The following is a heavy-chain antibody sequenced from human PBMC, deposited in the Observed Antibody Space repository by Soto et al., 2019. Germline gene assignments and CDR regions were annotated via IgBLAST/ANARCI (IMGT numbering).Heavy chain of an antibody. J-gene: IGHJ4*02. V-gene: IGHV1-8*01. CDR3: AKRDPYCGSYFY. CDR2: MNPNSRNT. CDR1: GYTFTSYD. D-gene: IGHD1-26*01. Sequence: QVQLVQSGAEVKKPGASVKVSCKASGYTFTSYDINWVRQATGQGLEWMGWMNPNSRNTGSAQKFQGRVTMTRNTSISTAYMELSSMRSADTAVYFGAKRDPYCGSYFYWGQGTLVTVAS.